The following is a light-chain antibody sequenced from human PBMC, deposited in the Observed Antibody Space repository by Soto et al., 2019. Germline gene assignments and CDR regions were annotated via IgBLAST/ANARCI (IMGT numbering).Light chain of an antibody. CDR2: SNN. J-gene: IGLJ1*01. V-gene: IGLV1-44*01. CDR1: SSNIGSNT. Sequence: QSVLTQPPSASGTPGQRVTISCSGSSSNIGSNTVNWYQHLPGTAPKLLIYSNNQRPSGVPDRFSGSKSGTSASLAISGLQSEDEADYYCAAWDDSLNVLYVFGTGTKLTVL. CDR3: AAWDDSLNVLYV.